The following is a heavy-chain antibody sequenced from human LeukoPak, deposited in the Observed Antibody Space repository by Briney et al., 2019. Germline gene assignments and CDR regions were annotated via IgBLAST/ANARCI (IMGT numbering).Heavy chain of an antibody. CDR3: VRDPVALPFDF. Sequence: GGSLRLTCATSGFNFGSYSMSWVRQAPGKGLEWISYITSTSSTMYYGDSVLGRFTVSRDNAKNSLYLQMNNLSDEDTAVYYCVRDPVALPFDFWGQGTRVTVSS. J-gene: IGHJ4*02. V-gene: IGHV3-48*02. CDR2: ITSTSSTM. D-gene: IGHD4-23*01. CDR1: GFNFGSYS.